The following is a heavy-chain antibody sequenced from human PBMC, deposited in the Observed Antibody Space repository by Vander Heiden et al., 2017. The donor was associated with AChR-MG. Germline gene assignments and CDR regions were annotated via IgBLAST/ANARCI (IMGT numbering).Heavy chain of an antibody. CDR1: GFTFSTYA. CDR2: ITGSGGNT. CDR3: AKDQWDY. D-gene: IGHD6-19*01. Sequence: VQLLESGGGLVQPGGSLRLSCVASGFTFSTYAMSWVRQAPGKGLEWISGITGSGGNTYYADSVKGRFTISRDDSKNTLYLQMNSLRAEDTAIYYCAKDQWDYWGQGTLVTVSS. V-gene: IGHV3-23*01. J-gene: IGHJ4*02.